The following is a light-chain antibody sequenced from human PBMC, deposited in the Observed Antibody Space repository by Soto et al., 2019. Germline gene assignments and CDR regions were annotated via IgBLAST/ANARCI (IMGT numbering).Light chain of an antibody. V-gene: IGKV3-20*01. CDR1: QFIGSIY. CDR2: DAS. Sequence: EIVLTQSPGTLSLSPGERATLSCRASQFIGSIYLAWYQQKVGQAPRLLIYDASSRATGIPDRFSGSASGTDFTLTISRLEPEDFAVYYCQQYGSSPLTFGGGTKVDIK. CDR3: QQYGSSPLT. J-gene: IGKJ4*01.